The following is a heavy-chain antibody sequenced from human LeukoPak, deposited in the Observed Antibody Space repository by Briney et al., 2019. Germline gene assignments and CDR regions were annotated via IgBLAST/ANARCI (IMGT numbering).Heavy chain of an antibody. CDR1: GGSISTGACY. J-gene: IGHJ5*02. CDR2: IYYSGTT. V-gene: IGHV4-39*01. CDR3: ARQSTTHNWFGP. D-gene: IGHD4-11*01. Sequence: SETLSLTCTVSGGSISTGACYWGWIRQPPGEGLEWIGSIYYSGTTYYNPSLKSRVTMSIDTSKNQFSLNLRSVTAADTAVYYCARQSTTHNWFGPWGQGTLVTVSS.